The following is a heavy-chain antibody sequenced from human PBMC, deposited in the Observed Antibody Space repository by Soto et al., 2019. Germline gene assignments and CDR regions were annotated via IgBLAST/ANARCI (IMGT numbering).Heavy chain of an antibody. J-gene: IGHJ4*02. CDR3: ARGVPVGTIGRFYFDF. CDR1: GFTVSSHY. V-gene: IGHV3-53*01. CDR2: IYTESGT. D-gene: IGHD1-26*01. Sequence: EVQLVESGGGLIQFGGSLRLSCAASGFTVSSHYMTWVRQAPGEGLEWVSVIYTESGTSYADTVKGRFTVSRDNSRNTVYLQMNSLTADDTAVYYCARGVPVGTIGRFYFDFWGQGTLVTVSS.